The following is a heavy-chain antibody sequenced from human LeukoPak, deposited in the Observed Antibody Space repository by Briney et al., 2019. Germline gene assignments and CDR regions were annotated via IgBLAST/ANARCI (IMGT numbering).Heavy chain of an antibody. V-gene: IGHV3-7*01. CDR2: INQDGSET. CDR3: VKVSVAAPGSDY. J-gene: IGHJ4*02. D-gene: IGHD6-13*01. Sequence: GGSLRLSCAASGFIFSNYGMTWVRQAPGKGLEWVANINQDGSETYYVDSVRGRFTISRDNAKNSLYPQMNSLRAEDTALYYCVKVSVAAPGSDYWGQGTLVTVSS. CDR1: GFIFSNYG.